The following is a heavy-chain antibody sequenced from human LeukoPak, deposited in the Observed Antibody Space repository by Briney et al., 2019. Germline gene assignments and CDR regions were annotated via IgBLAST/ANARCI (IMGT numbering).Heavy chain of an antibody. V-gene: IGHV4-61*01. CDR3: ARVRGYYDSSGYDY. Sequence: PSETLSLTCTVSGGSVSSGSYYWSWIRQPPGKGLEWIGYIYYSGSTNYNPALKSRVTISEDTSKNQISLKLSSVTAADTAVYYCARVRGYYDSSGYDYWGQGTLVTVSS. J-gene: IGHJ4*02. CDR1: GGSVSSGSYY. CDR2: IYYSGST. D-gene: IGHD3-22*01.